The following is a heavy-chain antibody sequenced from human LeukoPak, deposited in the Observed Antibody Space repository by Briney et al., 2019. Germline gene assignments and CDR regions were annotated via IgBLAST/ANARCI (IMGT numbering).Heavy chain of an antibody. CDR1: GFTFSTYA. D-gene: IGHD2-2*02. J-gene: IGHJ4*02. CDR3: AREECSSSSCYTFDH. Sequence: PGGSLRLSCAASGFTFSTYAMHWVRQAPGKGLEWVAFISHDGSNIYYEDSVKGRLTISRDNSKNTLYLQMNSLRAEDTAVYYCAREECSSSSCYTFDHWGQGTLVTVSS. CDR2: ISHDGSNI. V-gene: IGHV3-30*01.